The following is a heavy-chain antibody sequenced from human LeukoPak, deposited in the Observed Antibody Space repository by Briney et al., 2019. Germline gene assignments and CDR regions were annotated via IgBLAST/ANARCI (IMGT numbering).Heavy chain of an antibody. CDR1: GYTFTSYG. D-gene: IGHD4-11*01. V-gene: IGHV1-18*01. CDR3: ARGPNYSNYGSAYYYYMDV. J-gene: IGHJ6*03. CDR2: ISAYNGDT. Sequence: ASVKVSCKASGYTFTSYGISWVRQAPGQGLEWMGWISAYNGDTSYAQNLQGRVTMTTDTSTSTAYMELSSLRSEDTAVYYCARGPNYSNYGSAYYYYMDVWGKGTTVTVSS.